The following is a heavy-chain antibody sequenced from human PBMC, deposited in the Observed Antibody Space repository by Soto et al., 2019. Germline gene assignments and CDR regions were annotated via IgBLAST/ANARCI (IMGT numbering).Heavy chain of an antibody. D-gene: IGHD3-9*01. Sequence: QVQLVESGGGVVQPGRSLRLSCAASGFTFSSYGMHWVRQAPGKGLEWVAVIWYDGSNKYYADSVKGRFTISRDNSKNTLYLQMNSLRAEDTAVYYCARESGTGYASDAFDIWGQGTMVTVSS. CDR2: IWYDGSNK. CDR1: GFTFSSYG. V-gene: IGHV3-33*01. CDR3: ARESGTGYASDAFDI. J-gene: IGHJ3*02.